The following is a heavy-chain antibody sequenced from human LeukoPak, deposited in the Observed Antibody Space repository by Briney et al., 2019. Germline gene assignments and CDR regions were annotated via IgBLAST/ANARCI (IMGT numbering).Heavy chain of an antibody. CDR3: AKYETWTSGRYFDY. Sequence: GGSLRLSCAASGLTLRSYAMSWVRQAPGKGLEWVSTISGGGGTTYYADSVKGRFTISRDNSKSTLYLQLDSLRAEDTALYYCAKYETWTSGRYFDYWGQGTLVTVSS. CDR1: GLTLRSYA. J-gene: IGHJ4*02. D-gene: IGHD6-19*01. V-gene: IGHV3-23*01. CDR2: ISGGGGTT.